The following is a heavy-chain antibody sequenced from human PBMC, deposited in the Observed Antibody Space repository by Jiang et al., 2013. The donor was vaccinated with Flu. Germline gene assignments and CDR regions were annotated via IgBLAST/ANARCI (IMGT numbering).Heavy chain of an antibody. D-gene: IGHD2-21*01. CDR2: TYYRSKWYH. CDR1: GDSVSSNGAA. J-gene: IGHJ4*02. V-gene: IGHV6-1*01. CDR3: VRGGDRSYYFDY. Sequence: QTLSLTCAISGDSVSSNGAAWNWIRQSPSRGLEWLGRTYYRSKWYHDFAVSVKSRITINPDTSKNQFSLQLNSVTPEDTAVYYCVRGGDRSYYFDYWGQGTLVTVSS.